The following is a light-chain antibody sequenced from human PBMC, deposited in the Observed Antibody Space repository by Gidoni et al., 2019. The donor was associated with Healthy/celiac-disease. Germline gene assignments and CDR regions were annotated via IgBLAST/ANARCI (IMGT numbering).Light chain of an antibody. J-gene: IGLJ1*01. V-gene: IGLV2-23*02. Sequence: QSALTQPASVSGSPGQSITISCTGTSSDVGSYNLVSWYQQHPGKAPKLMIYEVSKRPSVVPNRFSGSKSGNTASLTISGLQAEDEADYYCCSYAGSSSYVFGTGTKVTVL. CDR1: SSDVGSYNL. CDR2: EVS. CDR3: CSYAGSSSYV.